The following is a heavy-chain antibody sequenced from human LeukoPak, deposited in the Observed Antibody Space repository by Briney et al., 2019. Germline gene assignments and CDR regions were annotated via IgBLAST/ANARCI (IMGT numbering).Heavy chain of an antibody. CDR2: ISSSSSYI. CDR3: AITIFGVVQPIPYY. V-gene: IGHV3-21*01. CDR1: GFTFSSYS. D-gene: IGHD3-3*01. J-gene: IGHJ4*02. Sequence: GGSLRLSCAASGFTFSSYSMNRVRQAPGKGLEWVSSISSSSSYIYYADSLKGRFTISRDNAKNSLYLQMNSLRAEDTAVYYCAITIFGVVQPIPYYWGQGTLVTVSS.